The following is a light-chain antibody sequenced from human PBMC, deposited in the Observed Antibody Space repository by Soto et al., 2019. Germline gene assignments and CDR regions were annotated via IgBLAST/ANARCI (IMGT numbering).Light chain of an antibody. J-gene: IGLJ1*01. Sequence: QSVLTQPRSVSGSPGQSVTISCTGTSSDVGGYTYVSWYQQHPGKAPKVMIYDVSKRPSGVPDRFSGSKSGNTASLTISGLQAEDEADYYCCSYAGSYIYVFGTGTRSPS. V-gene: IGLV2-11*01. CDR3: CSYAGSYIYV. CDR2: DVS. CDR1: SSDVGGYTY.